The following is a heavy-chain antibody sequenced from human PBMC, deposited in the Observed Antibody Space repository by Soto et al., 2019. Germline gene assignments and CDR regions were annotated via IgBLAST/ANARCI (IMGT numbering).Heavy chain of an antibody. CDR1: GGSISRSSYY. Sequence: PSETLSLTCTVSGGSISRSSYYWGWIRQPPGKGLEWIESIYYSGSTYYNPSLKSRVTISVDTSKSQFSLKLSSVTAADTAVYYCARHVGYYYMDVWGKGTTVTVSS. CDR2: IYYSGST. J-gene: IGHJ6*03. CDR3: ARHVGYYYMDV. V-gene: IGHV4-39*01.